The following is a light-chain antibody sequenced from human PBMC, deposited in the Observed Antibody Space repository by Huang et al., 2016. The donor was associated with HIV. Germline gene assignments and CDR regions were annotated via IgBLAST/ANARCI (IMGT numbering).Light chain of an antibody. Sequence: EIVMTQSPPTLSVSPGERAALSCRASQSVSDNLAWYQQKPGQAPRVLIYGASTRATGIPARFSGSGSETEVTLTIRSLQSEDVAVYYCQQYSRRPPAFGGGTKVEIK. V-gene: IGKV3-15*01. CDR2: GAS. J-gene: IGKJ4*01. CDR3: QQYSRRPPA. CDR1: QSVSDN.